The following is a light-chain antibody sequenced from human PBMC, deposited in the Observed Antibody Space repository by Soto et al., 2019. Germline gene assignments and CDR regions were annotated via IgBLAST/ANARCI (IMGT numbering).Light chain of an antibody. V-gene: IGLV2-14*01. J-gene: IGLJ2*01. CDR3: SSYTSSSTLVV. CDR1: SSDVGGYNY. CDR2: DVT. Sequence: QSALTQPASVSGSPGKSITISCTGTSSDVGGYNYVSWFQQYPGKAPKLMIYDVTNRPSGVSNRFSGSKSGNTASLTISGLQAENEADYYCSSYTSSSTLVVFGGGTKLTVL.